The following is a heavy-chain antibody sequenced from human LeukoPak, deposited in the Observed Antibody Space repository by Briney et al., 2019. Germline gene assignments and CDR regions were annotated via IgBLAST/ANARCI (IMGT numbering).Heavy chain of an antibody. CDR2: ISGSGGST. J-gene: IGHJ4*02. CDR1: GFTFSSYT. CDR3: AKDRANDYSDYGGSYYFDY. Sequence: GGSLRLSCAASGFTFSSYTMSWVRQAPGKGLEWVSAISGSGGSTYYADSVKGRFTISRDNSKNTLYLQMNSLRAEDTAVYYCAKDRANDYSDYGGSYYFDYWGQGTLVTVSS. D-gene: IGHD4-11*01. V-gene: IGHV3-23*01.